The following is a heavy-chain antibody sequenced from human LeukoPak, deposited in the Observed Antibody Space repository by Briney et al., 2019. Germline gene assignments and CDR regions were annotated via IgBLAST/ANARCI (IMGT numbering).Heavy chain of an antibody. CDR2: ISYDGSNE. Sequence: GGSLRLSCAASGFTFSSYVMHWVRQAPGKGLEWVAIISYDGSNEYYADSVKGRFTISRDNSKNTLYLQMNSLRAADTAVYYCARGLVGRIAAAGTFRFDPWGQGTLVTVSS. V-gene: IGHV3-30*04. CDR1: GFTFSSYV. D-gene: IGHD6-13*01. CDR3: ARGLVGRIAAAGTFRFDP. J-gene: IGHJ5*02.